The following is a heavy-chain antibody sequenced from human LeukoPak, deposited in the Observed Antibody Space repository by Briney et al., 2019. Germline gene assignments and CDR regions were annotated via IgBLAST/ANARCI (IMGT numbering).Heavy chain of an antibody. Sequence: GASVKVSCKASGYTFTGYYMHWVRQAPGQGLEWMGWINGNSGGTNYAQKFQGRDTMTRDTSISTAYMEVSRVTSDDTAVYYCARVRDNAFDIWGQGTMVTVSS. J-gene: IGHJ3*02. D-gene: IGHD2-15*01. CDR2: INGNSGGT. CDR1: GYTFTGYY. CDR3: ARVRDNAFDI. V-gene: IGHV1-2*02.